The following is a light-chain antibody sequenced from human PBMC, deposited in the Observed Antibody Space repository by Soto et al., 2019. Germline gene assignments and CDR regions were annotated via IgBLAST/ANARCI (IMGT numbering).Light chain of an antibody. J-gene: IGKJ1*01. Sequence: DIQMTQSPSSLSASVGDRVTITCQASQDISNYLNWYQQKPGKAPKLLIYAASSLQSGVPARFIGSGSGTEFTLTISSLQPDDVATYYCQQYTCLWTFGPGTKVDIK. CDR2: AAS. CDR3: QQYTCLWT. V-gene: IGKV1-39*01. CDR1: QDISNY.